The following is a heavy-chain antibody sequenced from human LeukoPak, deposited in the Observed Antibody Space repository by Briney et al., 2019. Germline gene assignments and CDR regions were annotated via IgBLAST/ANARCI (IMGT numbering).Heavy chain of an antibody. CDR1: GFTFSSYG. J-gene: IGHJ5*02. CDR3: ARDVPPRYSGWYWFDP. CDR2: ISSSGSTI. Sequence: AGGSLRLSCAASGFTFSSYGMSWVRQAPGKGLEWVSYISSSGSTIYYADSVKGRFTISRDNAKNSLYLQMNSLRAEDTAVYYCARDVPPRYSGWYWFDPWGQGTLVTVSS. V-gene: IGHV3-48*04. D-gene: IGHD6-19*01.